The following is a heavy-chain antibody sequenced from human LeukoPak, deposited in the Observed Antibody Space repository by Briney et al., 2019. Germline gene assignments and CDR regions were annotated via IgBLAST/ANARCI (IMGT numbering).Heavy chain of an antibody. V-gene: IGHV1-69*13. Sequence: ASVKVSCKASGGTFSGYAISWVRQAPGQGLEWMGGIIPIFGTANYAQKFQGRVTITADESTSTAYMELSSLRSEDTAVYYCARDLGIAAAGTWYYYYGMDVWGQGTTVTVSS. D-gene: IGHD6-13*01. CDR1: GGTFSGYA. CDR3: ARDLGIAAAGTWYYYYGMDV. CDR2: IIPIFGTA. J-gene: IGHJ6*02.